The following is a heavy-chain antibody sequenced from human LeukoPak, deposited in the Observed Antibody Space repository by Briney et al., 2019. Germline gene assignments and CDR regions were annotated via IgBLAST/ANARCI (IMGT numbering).Heavy chain of an antibody. CDR2: IRGSADST. CDR3: AKVKHYGDYYYYYYGMDV. D-gene: IGHD4-17*01. CDR1: GFTFSSYA. J-gene: IGHJ6*02. V-gene: IGHV3-23*01. Sequence: PGGSLRLSCAASGFTFSSYAMSWVRQAPGKGLEWVSAIRGSADSTYYADSVKGRFTISRDNSKNTLYLQMNSLRAEDTAVYYCAKVKHYGDYYYYYYGMDVWGQGTTVTVSS.